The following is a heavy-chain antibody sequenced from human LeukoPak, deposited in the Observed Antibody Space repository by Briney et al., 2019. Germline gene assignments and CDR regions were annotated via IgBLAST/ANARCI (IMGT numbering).Heavy chain of an antibody. D-gene: IGHD4-11*01. CDR1: GFTFSSYS. CDR2: ISSSSSTI. CDR3: ASPPNDYSNGFDY. Sequence: PGGSLRLSCAASGFTFSSYSMNWVRQAPGKGLEWVSYISSSSSTIYYADSVKGRFTISRDNARNSLYLQMNILRAEDTAVYYCASPPNDYSNGFDYWGQGTLVTVSS. J-gene: IGHJ4*02. V-gene: IGHV3-48*01.